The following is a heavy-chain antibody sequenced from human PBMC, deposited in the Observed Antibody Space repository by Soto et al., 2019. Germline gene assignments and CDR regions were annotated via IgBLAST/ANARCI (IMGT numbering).Heavy chain of an antibody. Sequence: ASVKVSCKASGYTFTSYGISWVRQAPGQGLEWMGWISAYNGNTNYAQKLQGRVTMTTDTSTSTAYMELRSLRSDDTAVYYCARDGPTYYDFWSGYYTNFDYWGQGTLVTVSS. J-gene: IGHJ4*02. CDR3: ARDGPTYYDFWSGYYTNFDY. V-gene: IGHV1-18*04. CDR2: ISAYNGNT. CDR1: GYTFTSYG. D-gene: IGHD3-3*01.